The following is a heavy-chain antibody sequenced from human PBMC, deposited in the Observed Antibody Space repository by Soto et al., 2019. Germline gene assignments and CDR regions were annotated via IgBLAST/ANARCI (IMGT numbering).Heavy chain of an antibody. CDR1: GFTFTSYV. J-gene: IGHJ4*02. CDR3: AAGLYFFDY. CDR2: ISGSGDST. V-gene: IGHV3-23*01. Sequence: GGSLRLSCAASGFTFTSYVMNWVRQAPGKGLEWVSAISGSGDSTYYVDSVKGRFTTSRDNSKNTLYLQMNSLRSEDTAVYYCAAGLYFFDYCGQGTLVTVSS. D-gene: IGHD6-13*01.